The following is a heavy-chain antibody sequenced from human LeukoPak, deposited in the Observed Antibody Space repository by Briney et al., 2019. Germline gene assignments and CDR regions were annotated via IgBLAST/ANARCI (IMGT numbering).Heavy chain of an antibody. CDR1: GFTFDDYG. CDR2: INGSGGRT. CDR3: AKDPFFDY. Sequence: GGSLRLSCAASGFTFDDYGMTWVRQAPGKGLEWVSGINGSGGRTYYAVSVKGRFTISRDNSKNTLYLQMNSLRAEDTAIYYCAKDPFFDYWGQGTLVTVSS. J-gene: IGHJ4*02. V-gene: IGHV3-23*01.